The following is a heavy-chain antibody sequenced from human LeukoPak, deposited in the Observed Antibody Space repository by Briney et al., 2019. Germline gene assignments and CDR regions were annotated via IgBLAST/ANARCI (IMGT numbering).Heavy chain of an antibody. CDR3: AKDPSSGFADGDAFDI. V-gene: IGHV3-23*01. CDR1: GFSFSYFA. J-gene: IGHJ3*02. CDR2: INSGGGTT. Sequence: PGGSLRLSCAASGFSFSYFAMSWVRQSPGKGLEWVAGINSGGGTTFYLDSVEGRFTISRDNPKTTLFLQMNSLRVDDTAVYFCAKDPSSGFADGDAFDIWGQGTRVTVSS. D-gene: IGHD3-10*01.